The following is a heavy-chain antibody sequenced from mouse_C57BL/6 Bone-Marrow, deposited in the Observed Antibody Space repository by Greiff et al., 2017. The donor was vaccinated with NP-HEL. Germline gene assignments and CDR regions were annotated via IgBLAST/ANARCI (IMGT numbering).Heavy chain of an antibody. D-gene: IGHD2-1*01. V-gene: IGHV5-4*01. Sequence: EVKLVESGGGLVKPGGSLKLSCAASGFTFSSYAMSWVRQTPEKRLEWVATISDGGSYTYYPDNVKGRFTISRDNAKNNLYLQMSHLKSEDTAMYYCARDGYGNLPYYFDYWGQGTTLTVSS. CDR3: ARDGYGNLPYYFDY. CDR1: GFTFSSYA. J-gene: IGHJ2*01. CDR2: ISDGGSYT.